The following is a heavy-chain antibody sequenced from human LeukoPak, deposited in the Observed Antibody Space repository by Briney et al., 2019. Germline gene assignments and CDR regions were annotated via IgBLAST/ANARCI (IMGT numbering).Heavy chain of an antibody. Sequence: ASVKVSCKASGYTFTSYGISWVRQAPGQGLEWMGWISAYNGNTNYAQKLQGRISMTRDTSTSTAYMELRSLRSDDMAVYYCARDVGRHCIGGSCASAFWGQGTLVTVSS. D-gene: IGHD2-15*01. CDR2: ISAYNGNT. CDR1: GYTFTSYG. V-gene: IGHV1-18*03. J-gene: IGHJ4*02. CDR3: ARDVGRHCIGGSCASAF.